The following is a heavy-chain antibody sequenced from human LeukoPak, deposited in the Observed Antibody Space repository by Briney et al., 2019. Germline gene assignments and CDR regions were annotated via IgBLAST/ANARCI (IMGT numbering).Heavy chain of an antibody. CDR3: ARGVVVIAGYYYYMDV. Sequence: ASVKVSCKASGGTFSNYAISWVRQAPGQGLEWMGGIIPVFGTANYAQKFQGRVTITADESTSTAYMELSSLRSEDTAVYYCARGVVVIAGYYYYMDVWGKGTTVTVSS. CDR1: GGTFSNYA. D-gene: IGHD2-21*01. J-gene: IGHJ6*03. CDR2: IIPVFGTA. V-gene: IGHV1-69*13.